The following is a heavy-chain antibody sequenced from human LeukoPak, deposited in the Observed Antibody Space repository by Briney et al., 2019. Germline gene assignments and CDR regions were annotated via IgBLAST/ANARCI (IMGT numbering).Heavy chain of an antibody. CDR2: IIPIFGTA. CDR1: GGTFSSYA. CDR3: ARRLMITFGGVVQSSHFDY. D-gene: IGHD3-16*01. V-gene: IGHV1-69*13. J-gene: IGHJ4*02. Sequence: SVKVSCKASGGTFSSYAISWVRQAPGQGLGWMGGIIPIFGTANYAQKFQGRVTITADESTSTAYMELSSLRSEDTAVYYCARRLMITFGGVVQSSHFDYWGQGTLVTVSS.